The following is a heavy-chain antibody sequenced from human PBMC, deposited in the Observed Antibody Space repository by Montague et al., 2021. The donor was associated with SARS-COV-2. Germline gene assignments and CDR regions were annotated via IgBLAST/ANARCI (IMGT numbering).Heavy chain of an antibody. J-gene: IGHJ2*01. Sequence: SLRLSCAASGFSFSPYAMPWVRQAPGRGLEYVSTIGAGGINTYYADSVKGRFTISRDDSKNTLYLQLDSLKAEDMAIYYCAKEVPRWYFDHWGRGTPVTVSS. CDR2: IGAGGINT. CDR1: GFSFSPYA. CDR3: AKEVPRWYFDH. V-gene: IGHV3-64*02.